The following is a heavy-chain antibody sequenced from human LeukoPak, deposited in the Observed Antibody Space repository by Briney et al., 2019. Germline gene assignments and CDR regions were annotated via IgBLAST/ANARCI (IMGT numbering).Heavy chain of an antibody. CDR2: MNSDGRTT. Sequence: PGGSLRLSCTASGFILSGYWMHWVRQVPGKGLVWLSRMNSDGRTTNYADSVKGRFIISRDNAKNTLYLQMNSLRAEDTAVYYCARDLGLSLCYFDYWGQGTLVTVSS. CDR3: ARDLGLSLCYFDY. V-gene: IGHV3-74*01. D-gene: IGHD3/OR15-3a*01. J-gene: IGHJ4*02. CDR1: GFILSGYW.